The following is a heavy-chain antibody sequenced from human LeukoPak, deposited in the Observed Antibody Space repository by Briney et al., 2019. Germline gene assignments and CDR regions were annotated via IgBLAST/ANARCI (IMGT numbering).Heavy chain of an antibody. J-gene: IGHJ4*02. V-gene: IGHV3-48*01. D-gene: IGHD2-15*01. CDR2: IKGGGSPI. Sequence: GSLRLSCVDSGFTLSRHSMNWVGQAPGKGLEWVSYIKGGGSPIYYANSVRGRFTISRDNAKNSLYLQMNSLRAEDTAVYYCVRDNPRCCGVVPANIDDYWGQGTLVTVSS. CDR3: VRDNPRCCGVVPANIDDY. CDR1: GFTLSRHS.